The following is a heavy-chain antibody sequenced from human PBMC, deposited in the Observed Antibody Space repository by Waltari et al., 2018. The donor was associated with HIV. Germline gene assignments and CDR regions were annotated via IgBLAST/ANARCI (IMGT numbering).Heavy chain of an antibody. J-gene: IGHJ6*02. D-gene: IGHD5-18*01. CDR1: ASPFTGYY. V-gene: IGHV1-2*02. CDR2: INPNSGGT. Sequence: QLVQSGAAVKKPGASGRVSCTASASPFTGYYLTRLRQAPGQGLEWMGWINPNSGGTNYAQKFQGRVTMTRDTSISTAYMELSRLRSDDTAVYYCARGDTAMVQEYYYYGMDVWGQGTTVTVSS. CDR3: ARGDTAMVQEYYYYGMDV.